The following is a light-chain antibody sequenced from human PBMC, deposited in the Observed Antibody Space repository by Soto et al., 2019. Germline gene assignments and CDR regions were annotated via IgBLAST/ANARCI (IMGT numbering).Light chain of an antibody. CDR3: QQYNNWPQT. V-gene: IGKV3-15*01. CDR1: QSVSRN. J-gene: IGKJ1*01. CDR2: GAS. Sequence: EIVMPQSQATLSVSPGERATLSCRASQSVSRNLAWYQQIPGQAPRLLISGASTRATGIPARFSGSGSGTEFTLTISSLQSEDFAVYYCQQYNNWPQTFGQGTKVDIK.